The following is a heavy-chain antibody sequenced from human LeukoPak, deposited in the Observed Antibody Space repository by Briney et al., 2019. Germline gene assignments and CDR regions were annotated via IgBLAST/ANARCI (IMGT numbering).Heavy chain of an antibody. CDR1: GGSISSGGYS. CDR2: IYHSGST. J-gene: IGHJ5*02. V-gene: IGHV4-30-2*01. CDR3: ARSQGNWFDP. Sequence: SQTLSLTCAVSGGSISSGGYSWSWIRQPPGKGLEWIGYIYHSGSTYYNPSLKSRVTISVGRSKNQFSLKPSSVTAADTAVYYCARSQGNWFDPWGQGTLVTVSS.